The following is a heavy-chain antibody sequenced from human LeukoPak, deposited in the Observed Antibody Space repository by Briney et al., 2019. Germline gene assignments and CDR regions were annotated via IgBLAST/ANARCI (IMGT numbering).Heavy chain of an antibody. J-gene: IGHJ4*02. CDR3: TSTGSYSI. CDR1: GFTFSSYP. D-gene: IGHD1-26*01. Sequence: GGSLRLSCAASGFTFSSYPMHWVRQAPGKGLVWVARIDSDGSTTHYADSVKGRFTISRDNAKNTLYLQVNSLRAEDTAVYYCTSTGSYSIWGRGALVTVSS. V-gene: IGHV3-74*01. CDR2: IDSDGSTT.